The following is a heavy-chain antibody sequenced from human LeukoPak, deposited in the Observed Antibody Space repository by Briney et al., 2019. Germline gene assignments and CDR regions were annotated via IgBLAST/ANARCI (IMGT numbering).Heavy chain of an antibody. V-gene: IGHV3-66*01. J-gene: IGHJ4*02. CDR1: GFTVSSNY. CDR2: IYGGVNT. Sequence: SGGSLRLSCAASGFTVSSNYMSWVRQAPGKGLEWVSVIYGGVNTVYADSVKGRFTISRDNSKNTLYLQMNSLRAEDTAVYYCAKSPKTGFLFDYWGKGTLVTVSP. CDR3: AKSPKTGFLFDY. D-gene: IGHD1-1*01.